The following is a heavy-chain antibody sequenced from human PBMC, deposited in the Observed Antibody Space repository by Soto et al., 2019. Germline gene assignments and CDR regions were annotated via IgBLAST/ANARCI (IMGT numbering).Heavy chain of an antibody. Sequence: VHLEQSGVEVKKPGASVKVSCEASGYTFTSFSIAWVRQAPGQGLEWMGWISGDSGDTNYAQDFQGRVTMTTDTSTSTAYMELRSLRSDDTAVYYCARRNYYDRSVDYWGQGTLVTVAS. J-gene: IGHJ4*02. D-gene: IGHD3-22*01. CDR1: GYTFTSFS. CDR2: ISGDSGDT. V-gene: IGHV1-18*01. CDR3: ARRNYYDRSVDY.